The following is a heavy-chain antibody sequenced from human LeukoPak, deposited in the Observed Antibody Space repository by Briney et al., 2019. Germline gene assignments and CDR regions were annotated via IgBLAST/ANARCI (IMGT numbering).Heavy chain of an antibody. Sequence: SETLSLTCTVSGYSISSGYYWGWIRQPPGKGLEWIGRIYHSGSTYYNPSLKSRVTISLDTSKNHFSLKLDSVTAADTAVYYCARDGPSVYFDYWGQGTLVTVSS. CDR1: GYSISSGYY. CDR3: ARDGPSVYFDY. J-gene: IGHJ4*02. CDR2: IYHSGST. V-gene: IGHV4-38-2*02.